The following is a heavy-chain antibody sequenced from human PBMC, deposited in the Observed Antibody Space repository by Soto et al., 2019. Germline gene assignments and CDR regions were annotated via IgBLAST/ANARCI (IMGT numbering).Heavy chain of an antibody. Sequence: QVQLQESGPGLVKPSETLSLTCTVSGGSISSYYWSWIRQPPGKGLEWIGYIYYSGGTNYNPSLNSRVTISVDTSKNQFALKLSSVTAADTAVYYCARVQRSDYYYYSYMDVWGKGTTVTVSS. CDR3: ARVQRSDYYYYSYMDV. J-gene: IGHJ6*03. D-gene: IGHD1-1*01. CDR2: IYYSGGT. V-gene: IGHV4-59*01. CDR1: GGSISSYY.